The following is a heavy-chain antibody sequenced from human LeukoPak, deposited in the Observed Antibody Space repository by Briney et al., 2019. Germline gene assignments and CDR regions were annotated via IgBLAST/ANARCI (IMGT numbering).Heavy chain of an antibody. Sequence: GGSLRLSCAASGFTFSSYAMHWVRQAPGKGLEWVAVISYDGSNKYYADSVKGRFTISRDNSKNTLYLQMNSLRAEDTAVYYCAKEVAYDWGQGTLVTVSS. CDR3: AKEVAYD. J-gene: IGHJ4*02. CDR1: GFTFSSYA. CDR2: ISYDGSNK. V-gene: IGHV3-30*04.